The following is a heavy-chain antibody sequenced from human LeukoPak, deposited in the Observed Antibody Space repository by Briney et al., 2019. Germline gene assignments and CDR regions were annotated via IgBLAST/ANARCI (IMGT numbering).Heavy chain of an antibody. CDR2: IIPIFGTA. J-gene: IGHJ6*02. D-gene: IGHD3-3*01. CDR3: ARDAPLFTSYYGMDV. Sequence: ASVKVSCKVSGYTLTELSMHWVRQAPGRGLEWMGGIIPIFGTANYAQKFQGRVTITADESTSTAYMELSSLRSEDTAVYYCARDAPLFTSYYGMDVWGQGTTVTVSS. V-gene: IGHV1-69*13. CDR1: GYTLTELS.